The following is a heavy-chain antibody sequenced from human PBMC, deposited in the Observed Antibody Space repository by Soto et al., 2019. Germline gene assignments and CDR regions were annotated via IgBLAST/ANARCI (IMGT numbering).Heavy chain of an antibody. Sequence: QVQLVQSGAEVKKPGSSVKVSCKASGGTFSSYTISWVRQAPGQGLEWMGRIIPILGIANYAQKFQGRVTITADKSTGTAYMELSSLRSEDTAVYYCARDPGAHNWFDPWGQGTLVTVSS. V-gene: IGHV1-69*08. CDR3: ARDPGAHNWFDP. D-gene: IGHD7-27*01. CDR1: GGTFSSYT. J-gene: IGHJ5*02. CDR2: IIPILGIA.